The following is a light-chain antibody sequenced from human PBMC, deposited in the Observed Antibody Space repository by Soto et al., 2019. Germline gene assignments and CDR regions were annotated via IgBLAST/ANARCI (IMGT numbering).Light chain of an antibody. V-gene: IGKV1-5*01. Sequence: DIQMTQSPSTLSASVGDRVTITCRASQSISSWLAWYQQKPGNAPKLLIYDASSLQSGVPSRFSGSGSGTEFTLTISTLQPDDFATYYCQQYNGYSGYTFGQGTKLEIK. J-gene: IGKJ2*01. CDR3: QQYNGYSGYT. CDR1: QSISSW. CDR2: DAS.